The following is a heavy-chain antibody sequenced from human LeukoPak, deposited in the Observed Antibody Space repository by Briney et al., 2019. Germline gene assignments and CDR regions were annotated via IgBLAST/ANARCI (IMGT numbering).Heavy chain of an antibody. CDR1: GYTFTSYA. CDR3: ARTATGDTWDY. Sequence: ASVKVSCKASGYTFTSYAMHWVRQAPGQRLEWMGWINAGNGNTKYSQKFQGRVTITRDTSASTAYMKLSSLRSEDTAVYYCARTATGDTWDYWGQGTLVTVSS. J-gene: IGHJ4*02. V-gene: IGHV1-3*01. D-gene: IGHD7-27*01. CDR2: INAGNGNT.